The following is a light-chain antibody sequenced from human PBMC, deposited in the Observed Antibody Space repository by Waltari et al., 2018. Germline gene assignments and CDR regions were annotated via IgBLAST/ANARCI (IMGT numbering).Light chain of an antibody. V-gene: IGKV3-20*01. CDR1: QSVGGYF. CDR3: QKYGSSPPLT. J-gene: IGKJ4*01. CDR2: DAS. Sequence: EIVLTQSPGTLSLSPGESATLSSTASQSVGGYFLAWYQRNRGQAPRLVLYDASNSAAGGADRCSGGGAGTEFTLTISRRAPEEFAVYYCQKYGSSPPLTFGGGTKVEIK.